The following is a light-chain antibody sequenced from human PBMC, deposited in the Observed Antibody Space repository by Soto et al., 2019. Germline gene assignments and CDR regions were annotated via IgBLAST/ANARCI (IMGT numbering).Light chain of an antibody. V-gene: IGKV4-1*01. Sequence: DIVMTQSPDSLAVSLGDRATINCKSSQSVLYSSNNKNYLAWYQQKPGQPPKLLIYWASTRESGVPDRFSGRGSGTDFNLTISSLQAEDVAVYYCQQYYSTPPLTFGGGTKVEIK. J-gene: IGKJ4*01. CDR3: QQYYSTPPLT. CDR2: WAS. CDR1: QSVLYSSNNKNY.